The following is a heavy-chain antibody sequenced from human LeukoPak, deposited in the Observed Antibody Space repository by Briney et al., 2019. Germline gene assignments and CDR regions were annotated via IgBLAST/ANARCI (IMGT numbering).Heavy chain of an antibody. V-gene: IGHV3-48*03. CDR1: GFAFSSYE. Sequence: QPGGSLRLSCAAPGFAFSSYEMNWVRQAPGKGLEWVSNIGSRGSTMYYADSVKGRFTISRDNAKNSLYLQMNSLRAEDTAVYYCAKSSDYVWGSYRSYYLDYWGQGTLVTVSS. D-gene: IGHD3-16*02. J-gene: IGHJ4*02. CDR2: IGSRGSTM. CDR3: AKSSDYVWGSYRSYYLDY.